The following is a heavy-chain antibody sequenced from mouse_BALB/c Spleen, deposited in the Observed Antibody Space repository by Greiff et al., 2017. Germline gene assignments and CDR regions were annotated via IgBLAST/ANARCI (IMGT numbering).Heavy chain of an antibody. D-gene: IGHD1-1*01. CDR3: AGTTVVAMDY. V-gene: IGHV1-87*01. J-gene: IGHJ4*01. CDR2: IYPGDGDT. CDR1: GYTFTSYW. Sequence: VQLQQSGAELARPGASVKLSCKASGYTFTSYWMPWVKQRPGQGLEWIGAIYPGDGDTRYTQKFKGKATLTADKSSSTAYMQLSSLASEDSAVYYCAGTTVVAMDYWGQGTSVTVSS.